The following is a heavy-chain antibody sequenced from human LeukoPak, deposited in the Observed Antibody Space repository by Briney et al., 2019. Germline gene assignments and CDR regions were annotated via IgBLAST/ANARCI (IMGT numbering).Heavy chain of an antibody. D-gene: IGHD2-15*01. Sequence: SETLSLTCAVYGGSFSGYYWSWIRQPPGKGLEWIGEINHSGSTNYNPSLKSRVTISVDTSKNQFFLKLSSVTAADTAVYYCARGSARVATRYYYYMDVWGKGTTVTVSS. CDR2: INHSGST. CDR1: GGSFSGYY. V-gene: IGHV4-34*01. J-gene: IGHJ6*03. CDR3: ARGSARVATRYYYYMDV.